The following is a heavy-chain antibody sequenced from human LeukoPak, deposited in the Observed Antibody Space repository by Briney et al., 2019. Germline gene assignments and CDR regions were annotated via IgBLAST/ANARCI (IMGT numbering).Heavy chain of an antibody. Sequence: PGGSLRLSCAASGFTFSSYAMSWVRQAPGKGLEWVSGISGSGGSTYYADSVKSRFTISRDNSKNTLYLQMNSLRAEVTAVYYCAKPAPYDYGDFLNWFDPWGQGTLVTVSS. V-gene: IGHV3-23*01. CDR1: GFTFSSYA. CDR3: AKPAPYDYGDFLNWFDP. J-gene: IGHJ5*02. D-gene: IGHD4-17*01. CDR2: ISGSGGST.